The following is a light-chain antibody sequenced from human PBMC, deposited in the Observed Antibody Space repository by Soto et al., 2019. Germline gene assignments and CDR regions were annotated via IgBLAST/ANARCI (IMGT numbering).Light chain of an antibody. Sequence: QSVLDQPASVSGSTGQSMTISCTGTSSDVGGYNYVSWYQQHPGTAPKLMIYDVSNRSSGVSNRFSGSQSGNTASLTISGLQAEDEADYYCSSYTSSSTPYVFGTGTKVTVL. CDR2: DVS. J-gene: IGLJ1*01. CDR1: SSDVGGYNY. CDR3: SSYTSSSTPYV. V-gene: IGLV2-14*01.